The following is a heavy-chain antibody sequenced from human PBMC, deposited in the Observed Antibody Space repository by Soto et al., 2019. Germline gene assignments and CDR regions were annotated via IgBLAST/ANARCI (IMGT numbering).Heavy chain of an antibody. CDR1: GFTFSSYA. Sequence: ESGGGVVQPGRSLRLSCAASGFTFSSYAMHWVRQAPGKGLEWVAVISYDGSNKYYADSVKGRFTISRDNSKNTLYLQMNSLRAEDTAVYYCARDIGNSSDAFDIWGQGTMVTVSS. D-gene: IGHD6-13*01. J-gene: IGHJ3*02. CDR3: ARDIGNSSDAFDI. V-gene: IGHV3-30-3*01. CDR2: ISYDGSNK.